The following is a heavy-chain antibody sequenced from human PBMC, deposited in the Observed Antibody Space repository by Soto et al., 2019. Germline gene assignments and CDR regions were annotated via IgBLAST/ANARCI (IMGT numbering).Heavy chain of an antibody. CDR3: ARDPSYGDYSYYGMDV. J-gene: IGHJ6*02. CDR2: IYYSGKT. Sequence: QVQLQESGPGLVKPSQTLSLKCTVSGGSISSGGYYWTWIRQRPGKGLEWIGSIYYSGKTYYSPHLKSRVTISVDPSKNHFSLRLTSVTAADTAVYYCARDPSYGDYSYYGMDVWGQGTTVTVSS. CDR1: GGSISSGGYY. D-gene: IGHD4-17*01. V-gene: IGHV4-31*02.